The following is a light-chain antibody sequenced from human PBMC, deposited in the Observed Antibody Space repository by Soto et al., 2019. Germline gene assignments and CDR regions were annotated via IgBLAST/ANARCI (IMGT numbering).Light chain of an antibody. J-gene: IGKJ1*01. CDR3: MHGTQWPWT. Sequence: DVVVTQSPLSLSVTLGQPAAISCRSSQSLVYSDGDTYLSWFQQRPGQSPRRLLYKVSNRDSGVPDRFNGSGSGTDFTLKISRVEAEDVGVYYCMHGTQWPWTFGQGTKVGIK. V-gene: IGKV2-30*01. CDR1: QSLVYSDGDTY. CDR2: KVS.